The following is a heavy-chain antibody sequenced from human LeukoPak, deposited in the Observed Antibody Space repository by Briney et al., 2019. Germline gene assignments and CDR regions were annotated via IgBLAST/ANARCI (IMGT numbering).Heavy chain of an antibody. Sequence: PSETLSLTCTVSGGSISSSSYYWGWIRQPPGKGLEWIGSIYYSGSTYYTPSLKSRVTISVDTSKNQFSLKLSSVTAADTAVYYCGRYDSGYATWGQGTLVTVSS. CDR2: IYYSGST. D-gene: IGHD5-12*01. CDR1: GGSISSSSYY. CDR3: GRYDSGYAT. V-gene: IGHV4-39*01. J-gene: IGHJ4*02.